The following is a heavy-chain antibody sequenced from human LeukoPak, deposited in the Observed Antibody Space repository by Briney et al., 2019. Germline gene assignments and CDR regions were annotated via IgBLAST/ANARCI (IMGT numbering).Heavy chain of an antibody. J-gene: IGHJ4*02. Sequence: ASVKVSCKASGYTFTSYYMHWVRQAPGQGLEWMGIINPSGGSTSYAQKFQGRVTMTRDMSTSTVYMELSSLRSEDTAVYYCARGGGYCGRISCPYYFDYWGQGPLVAVSS. D-gene: IGHD2-15*01. V-gene: IGHV1-46*01. CDR1: GYTFTSYY. CDR3: ARGGGYCGRISCPYYFDY. CDR2: INPSGGST.